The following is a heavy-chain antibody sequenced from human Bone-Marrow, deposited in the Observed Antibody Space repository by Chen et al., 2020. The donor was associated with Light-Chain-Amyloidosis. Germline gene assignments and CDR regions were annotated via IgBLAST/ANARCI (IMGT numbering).Heavy chain of an antibody. CDR2: IYTSGST. CDR3: ARSSSSWYEEYYYYYYCMDV. J-gene: IGHJ6*03. Sequence: QVQLQESGPGLVKPSETLSLTCTVSGGSISSYYWSWIRQPAGKGLEWIGRIYTSGSTNYNPSLKSRVTMSVDTSKNQFSLKLSSVTAADTAVYYCARSSSSWYEEYYYYYYCMDVWGKGTTVTVSS. D-gene: IGHD6-13*01. CDR1: GGSISSYY. V-gene: IGHV4-4*07.